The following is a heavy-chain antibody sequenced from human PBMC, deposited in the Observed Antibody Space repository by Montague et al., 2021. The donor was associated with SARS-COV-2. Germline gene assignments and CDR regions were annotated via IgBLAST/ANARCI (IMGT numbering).Heavy chain of an antibody. J-gene: IGHJ2*01. V-gene: IGHV4-34*01. Sequence: SETLSLTCAVYGVSFSGYYWSWIRQAPGKGLEWIGEINHSGRTXXXPSXXXRVTISVDTSTNQFSLNLNSVTAPDTAVYYCTRGPVFSNSWYSLPTLDQRPSWYFDLWGRGTLVIVSS. CDR2: INHSGRT. D-gene: IGHD6-13*01. CDR3: TRGPVFSNSWYSLPTLDQRPSWYFDL. CDR1: GVSFSGYY.